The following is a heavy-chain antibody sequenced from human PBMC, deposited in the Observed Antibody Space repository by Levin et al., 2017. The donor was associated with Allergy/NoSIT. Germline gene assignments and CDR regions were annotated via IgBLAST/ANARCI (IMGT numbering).Heavy chain of an antibody. CDR1: GFSLSNARMG. J-gene: IGHJ4*02. D-gene: IGHD3-16*01. V-gene: IGHV2-26*01. Sequence: SGPTLVKPTETLTLTCTVSGFSLSNARMGVSWNRQPPGKALEWLAHIFSNDEKSYSTSLKSRLTISKDTSKSQVVLTMTNMDPVDTATYYCARFYDYVWGSCHFDYWGQGTLVTVSS. CDR2: IFSNDEK. CDR3: ARFYDYVWGSCHFDY.